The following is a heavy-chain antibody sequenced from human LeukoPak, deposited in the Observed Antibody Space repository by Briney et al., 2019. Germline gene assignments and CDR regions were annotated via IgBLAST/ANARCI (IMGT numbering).Heavy chain of an antibody. CDR2: ISSSGSTI. J-gene: IGHJ4*02. CDR3: ARSREGSDWTFEY. V-gene: IGHV3-48*03. CDR1: GFTFSSYE. D-gene: IGHD6-19*01. Sequence: GGSLRLSCAASGFTFSSYEMNWVRQAPGKGLEWVSYISSSGSTIYYADSVKGRFTISRDNAKNSLYLQMNSLRAEDTAVYYCARSREGSDWTFEYWGQGTLVTVSS.